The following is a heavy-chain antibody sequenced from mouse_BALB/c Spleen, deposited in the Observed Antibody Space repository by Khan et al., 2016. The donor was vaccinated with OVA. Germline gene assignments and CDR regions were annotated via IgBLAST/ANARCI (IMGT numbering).Heavy chain of an antibody. J-gene: IGHJ4*01. CDR1: GFSLTSYG. D-gene: IGHD2-3*01. V-gene: IGHV2-6*02. Sequence: VKLLESGPGLVVPSQSLSITCTVSGFSLTSYGVHWVRQPPGKGLEWLVVIWSDGSTNYNSVLKSRLSISKDNSKSQVFLKMNSLQTDDTAIYYCARWFDGYSSLYAMDYWGQGTSVTVSS. CDR3: ARWFDGYSSLYAMDY. CDR2: IWSDGST.